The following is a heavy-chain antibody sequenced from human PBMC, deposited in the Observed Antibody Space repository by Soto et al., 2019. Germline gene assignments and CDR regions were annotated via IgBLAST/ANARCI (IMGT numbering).Heavy chain of an antibody. CDR2: ISGSSSYT. J-gene: IGHJ5*02. CDR1: GFTFSDYY. V-gene: IGHV3-11*06. D-gene: IGHD4-17*01. CDR3: ARRVVTTVTTRIYNWFDP. Sequence: QVQLVESGGGLVKPGGSLRLSCAASGFTFSDYYMSWIRQAPGKGLEWVSYISGSSSYTKYADSVKGRFTISRDNAKNSLYLQMNSLRSEDTSVYYCARRVVTTVTTRIYNWFDPWGQGTLVTVSS.